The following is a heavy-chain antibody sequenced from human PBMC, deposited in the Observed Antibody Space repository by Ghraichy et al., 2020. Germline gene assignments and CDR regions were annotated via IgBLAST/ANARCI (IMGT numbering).Heavy chain of an antibody. D-gene: IGHD6-19*01. CDR3: TTEWQWLG. V-gene: IGHV3-15*01. CDR1: GFAFRNAW. CDR2: IKNKGDGETT. J-gene: IGHJ4*02. Sequence: GGSLRLSCAASGFAFRNAWMSWVRQAPGKGLEWVGHIKNKGDGETTDYAAPVKGRFTISRDDSKNTLYVQMNSLKTEDTAVYYCTTEWQWLGWGQGTLVTVSS.